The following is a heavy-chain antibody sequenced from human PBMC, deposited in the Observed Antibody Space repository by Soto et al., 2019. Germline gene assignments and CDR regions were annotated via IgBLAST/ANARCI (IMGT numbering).Heavy chain of an antibody. V-gene: IGHV4-59*01. J-gene: IGHJ4*02. CDR1: GGSFSSYY. CDR2: ISDSGVT. CDR3: ARMFFPDAPS. Sequence: PSETLSLTCTVSGGSFSSYYWNWIRQPPGKGLEWIGYISDSGVTNYDPSLKSRVTISVDMSKNQFSLRLNSVTPADTAMYYCARMFFPDAPSWGQGTLVTVSS. D-gene: IGHD2-2*01.